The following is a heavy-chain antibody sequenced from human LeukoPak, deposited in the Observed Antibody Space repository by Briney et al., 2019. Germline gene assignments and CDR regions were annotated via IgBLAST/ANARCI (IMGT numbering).Heavy chain of an antibody. Sequence: ASVKVSCKASGYTFTSYGISWVRQAPGQGLKWMGWISAYNGNTNYAQKLQGRVTMTTDTSTSTAYMELRSLRSDDTAVYYCARDVMRDASIRYFDWLFKGGIDYWGQGTLVTVSS. CDR2: ISAYNGNT. CDR3: ARDVMRDASIRYFDWLFKGGIDY. CDR1: GYTFTSYG. V-gene: IGHV1-18*01. D-gene: IGHD3-9*01. J-gene: IGHJ4*02.